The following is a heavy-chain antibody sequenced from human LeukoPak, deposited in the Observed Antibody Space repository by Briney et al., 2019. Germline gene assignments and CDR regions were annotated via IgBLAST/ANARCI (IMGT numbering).Heavy chain of an antibody. V-gene: IGHV1-46*01. CDR3: AREIGPIQLHLWSSAFDL. J-gene: IGHJ4*02. Sequence: GASVKVSCKASGYTFTRYYMHWVRQAPGQGLEWMGIINPSGGSTSYAQKFQGRITMTRDTSTSTVYMELSSLRSEDTAVYYCAREIGPIQLHLWSSAFDLWGQGTLVTVSS. CDR1: GYTFTRYY. D-gene: IGHD5-18*01. CDR2: INPSGGST.